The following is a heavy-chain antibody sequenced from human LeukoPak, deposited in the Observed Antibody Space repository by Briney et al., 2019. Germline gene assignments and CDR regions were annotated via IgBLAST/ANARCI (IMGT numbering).Heavy chain of an antibody. CDR2: FDPEDGET. V-gene: IGHV1-24*01. CDR1: GYTLNELS. Sequence: GSVKVSCKVSGYTLNELSMHWVRQAPGKGLEWMGGFDPEDGETIYAQKFQGRVTMTEDTSTDTAYMELSSLRSEDTAVYYCATDVAAAGAFDYWGQGTLVTVSS. D-gene: IGHD6-13*01. CDR3: ATDVAAAGAFDY. J-gene: IGHJ4*02.